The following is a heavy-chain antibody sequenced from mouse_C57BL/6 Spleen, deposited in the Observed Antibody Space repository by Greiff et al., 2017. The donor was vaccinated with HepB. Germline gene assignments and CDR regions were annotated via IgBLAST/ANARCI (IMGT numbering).Heavy chain of an antibody. CDR2: IRLKSDNYAT. Sequence: EVQLQESGGGLVQPGGSMKLSCVASGFTFSNYWMNWVRQSPEKGLEWVAQIRLKSDNYATHYAESVKGRFTISRDDSKSSVYLQMNNLRAEDTGIYYCTGLWTRAMDYWGQGTSVTVSS. CDR3: TGLWTRAMDY. D-gene: IGHD1-1*02. V-gene: IGHV6-3*01. J-gene: IGHJ4*01. CDR1: GFTFSNYW.